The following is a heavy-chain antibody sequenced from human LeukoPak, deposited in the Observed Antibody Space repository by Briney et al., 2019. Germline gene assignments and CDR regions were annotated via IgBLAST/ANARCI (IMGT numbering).Heavy chain of an antibody. D-gene: IGHD3-10*01. CDR2: ISGSGGST. CDR1: GFTFSSYA. CDR3: ATTLSGLLWFGELLWSYFDY. J-gene: IGHJ4*02. V-gene: IGHV3-23*01. Sequence: GGSLRLSCAASGFTFSSYAMSWVRQAPGKGLEWVSAISGSGGSTYYADSVKGRFTISRDNSKNTLYLQMGSLRAKDMAVYYCATTLSGLLWFGELLWSYFDYWGQGTLVTVSS.